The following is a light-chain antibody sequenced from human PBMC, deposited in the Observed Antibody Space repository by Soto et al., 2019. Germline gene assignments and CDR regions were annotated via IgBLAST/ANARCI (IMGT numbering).Light chain of an antibody. CDR2: RVS. CDR1: QSLVYSAGNTF. CDR3: MQSTHWPLA. J-gene: IGKJ4*01. V-gene: IGKV2-30*01. Sequence: DVVMTQSPRSLPVTLGQAASISCRSSQSLVYSAGNTFLHWFQQRPGQSPRRLIYRVSNRDPGGPDSFSGSGSGTAFTMEISRVEAEDVGVYYCMQSTHWPLAFGGGTKVEIK.